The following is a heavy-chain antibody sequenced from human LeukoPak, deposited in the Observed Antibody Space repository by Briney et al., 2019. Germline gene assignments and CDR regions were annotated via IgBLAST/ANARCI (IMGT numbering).Heavy chain of an antibody. J-gene: IGHJ6*02. D-gene: IGHD3-16*01. V-gene: IGHV3-21*01. CDR3: AREGGYQYYYAMDV. CDR1: GGSISSSS. Sequence: ETLSLTCTVSGGSISSSSYYWGWIRQPPGKGLEWVSSISSSSSYIFYADSVKGRFTISRDNAKNSLYLQMSSLRAEDAAVYYCAREGGYQYYYAMDVWGQGTTVTVSS. CDR2: ISSSSSYI.